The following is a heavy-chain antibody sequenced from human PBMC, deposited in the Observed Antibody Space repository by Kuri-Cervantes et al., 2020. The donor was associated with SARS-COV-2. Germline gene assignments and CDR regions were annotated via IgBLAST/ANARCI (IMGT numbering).Heavy chain of an antibody. J-gene: IGHJ6*02. Sequence: GSLRLSCTVSGGSISSSSYYRGWIRQPPGKGLEWIGSIYDSGSTYYNPSLKSRVTISVDTSKNQFSLKLSSVTAADTAVYYCARSRGYCSSTSCFYYYGMDVWGQGTTVTVSS. D-gene: IGHD2-2*01. V-gene: IGHV4-39*01. CDR3: ARSRGYCSSTSCFYYYGMDV. CDR2: IYDSGST. CDR1: GGSISSSSYY.